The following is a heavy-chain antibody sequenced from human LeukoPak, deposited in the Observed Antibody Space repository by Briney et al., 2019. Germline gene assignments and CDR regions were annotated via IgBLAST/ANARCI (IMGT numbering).Heavy chain of an antibody. CDR2: IYYSGST. CDR3: ARDGKLNYDFWSGNCMDV. J-gene: IGHJ6*03. CDR1: GGSISSSSYY. D-gene: IGHD3-3*01. V-gene: IGHV4-39*07. Sequence: SETLSLTCTVSGGSISSSSYYWGWIRQPPGKGLEWIGSIYYSGSTYYNPSLKSRVTISVDTSKNQFSLKLSSVTAADTAVYYCARDGKLNYDFWSGNCMDVWGKGTTVTVSS.